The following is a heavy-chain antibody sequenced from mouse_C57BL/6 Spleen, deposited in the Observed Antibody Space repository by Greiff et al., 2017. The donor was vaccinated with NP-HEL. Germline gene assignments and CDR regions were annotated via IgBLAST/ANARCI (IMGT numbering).Heavy chain of an antibody. D-gene: IGHD1-1*01. Sequence: VQLQQPGAELVMPGASVKLSCKASGFTFTSYWMHWVKQRPGQGLEWIGEIDPSDSYTNSNQKFKGKSTLTVDKYSSTSYMQLISLTSEDAAVYYCARARTTGDYCDYWGQGTTLTVSS. V-gene: IGHV1-69*01. CDR3: ARARTTGDYCDY. CDR1: GFTFTSYW. CDR2: IDPSDSYT. J-gene: IGHJ2*01.